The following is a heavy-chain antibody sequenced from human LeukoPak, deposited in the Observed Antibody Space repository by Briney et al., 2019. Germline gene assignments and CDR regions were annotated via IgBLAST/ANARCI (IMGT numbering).Heavy chain of an antibody. D-gene: IGHD1-26*01. J-gene: IGHJ4*02. CDR3: ARDLGSPDY. CDR1: GFTFSSYA. CDR2: ISGSCGST. V-gene: IGHV3-23*01. Sequence: GGSLRLSCAASGFTFSSYAMSGVRQAPGKVLDWFSAISGSCGSTYYADSVKGRLTISRDNSKNTLYMQMNSLRAEDTAVYYCARDLGSPDYWGQGTLVTVSS.